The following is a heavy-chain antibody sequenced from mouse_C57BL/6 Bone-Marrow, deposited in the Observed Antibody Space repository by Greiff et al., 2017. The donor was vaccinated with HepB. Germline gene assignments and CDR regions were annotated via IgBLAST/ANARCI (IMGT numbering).Heavy chain of an antibody. Sequence: QVHVKQPGAELVKPGASVKMSCKASGYTFTSYWITWVKQRPGQGLEWIGDIYPGSGSTNYNEKFKSKATLTVDTSSSTAYMQLSSLTSEDSAVYYCARPYDGLRAMDYWGQGTSVTVSS. CDR1: GYTFTSYW. D-gene: IGHD2-3*01. V-gene: IGHV1-55*01. CDR2: IYPGSGST. J-gene: IGHJ4*01. CDR3: ARPYDGLRAMDY.